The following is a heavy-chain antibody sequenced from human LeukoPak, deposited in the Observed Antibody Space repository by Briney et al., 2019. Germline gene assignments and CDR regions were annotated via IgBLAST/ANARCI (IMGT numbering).Heavy chain of an antibody. CDR1: GFTFSSYA. Sequence: PGGSLRLSCAASGFTFSSYAMSWVRQAPGKGLEWVSAISGSGGSTYYADSVKGRFTISRDNSKNTLYLQMDSLRAEDTAVYYCAKSGAPPLWYFDYWGQGTLVTVSS. D-gene: IGHD2-21*01. J-gene: IGHJ4*02. CDR3: AKSGAPPLWYFDY. V-gene: IGHV3-23*01. CDR2: ISGSGGST.